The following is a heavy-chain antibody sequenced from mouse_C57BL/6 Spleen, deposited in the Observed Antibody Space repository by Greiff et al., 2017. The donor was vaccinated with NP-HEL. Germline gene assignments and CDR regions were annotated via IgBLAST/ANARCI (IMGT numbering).Heavy chain of an antibody. CDR3: ARNGQGYAMDY. CDR2: ISYDGSN. J-gene: IGHJ4*01. Sequence: EVQRVESGPGLVKPSQSLSLTCSVTGYSITSGYYWNWIRQFPGNKLEWMGYISYDGSNNYNPSLKNRISITRDTSKNQFFLKLNSVTTEDTATYYCARNGQGYAMDYWGQGTSVTVSS. D-gene: IGHD1-2*01. V-gene: IGHV3-6*01. CDR1: GYSITSGYY.